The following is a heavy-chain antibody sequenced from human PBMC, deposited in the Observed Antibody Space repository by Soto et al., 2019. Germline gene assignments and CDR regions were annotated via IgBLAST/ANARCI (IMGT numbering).Heavy chain of an antibody. CDR3: VKEAEICTGSCYKNGLDV. Sequence: EELLVESGGGLVKGGGSVRLSCVASGFTFSVYTMMWVRQAPGKGLEGVAAISDDSSTMRYADSVKGRFSISRDNAKNSLFLEMNSLRVEDTAMYYCVKEAEICTGSCYKNGLDVWGQGTTVTVSS. V-gene: IGHV3-21*02. J-gene: IGHJ6*02. D-gene: IGHD2-8*02. CDR2: ISDDSSTM. CDR1: GFTFSVYT.